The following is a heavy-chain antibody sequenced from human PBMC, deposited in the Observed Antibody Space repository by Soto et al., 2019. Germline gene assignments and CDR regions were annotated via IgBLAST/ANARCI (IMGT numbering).Heavy chain of an antibody. CDR2: ISGSGGST. CDR3: SKDHHPRWLQLDY. V-gene: IGHV3-23*01. CDR1: GFTFSSYA. D-gene: IGHD4-4*01. Sequence: GGSLRLSCAASGFTFSSYAMSWVRQAPGKGLEWVSAISGSGGSTYYADSVTGRFTISRDTSKNTLYLQMNSLRAEDTAVYYCSKDHHPRWLQLDYWGQGTLVTVSS. J-gene: IGHJ4*02.